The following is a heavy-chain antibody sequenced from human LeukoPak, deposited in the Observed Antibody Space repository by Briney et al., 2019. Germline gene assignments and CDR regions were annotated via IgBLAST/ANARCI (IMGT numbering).Heavy chain of an antibody. V-gene: IGHV4-39*07. CDR2: IYYSGST. CDR3: ASCSGWGLYYYYYMDV. D-gene: IGHD6-19*01. CDR1: GGSISSSSYY. Sequence: SETLSLTCTVSGGSISSSSYYWGWIRQPPGKGLEWIGSIYYSGSTYYNPSLKSRVTISVDTSKNQFSLKLSSVTAADTAVYYCASCSGWGLYYYYYMDVWGKGTTVTISS. J-gene: IGHJ6*03.